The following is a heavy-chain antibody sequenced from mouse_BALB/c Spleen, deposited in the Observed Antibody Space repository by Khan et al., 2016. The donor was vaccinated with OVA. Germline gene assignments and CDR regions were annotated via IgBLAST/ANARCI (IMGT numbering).Heavy chain of an antibody. CDR1: GYSITSDYA. CDR2: ISYSGST. D-gene: IGHD2-1*01. V-gene: IGHV3-2*02. Sequence: EVQLVESGPGLVKPSQSLSLTCTVTGYSITSDYAWNWIRQFPGNKLEWMGYISYSGSTSYNPSLKSRISITRGTSKNQFFLQLNSVTTEDTATYYCAREGGNYGYYAMDYWGQGTSVTVSS. J-gene: IGHJ4*01. CDR3: AREGGNYGYYAMDY.